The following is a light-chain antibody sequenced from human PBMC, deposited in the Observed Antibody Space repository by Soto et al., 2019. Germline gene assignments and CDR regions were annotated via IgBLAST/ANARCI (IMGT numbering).Light chain of an antibody. V-gene: IGKV4-1*01. Sequence: DIVMTQSPDSLAVSLGERATINCKSSRSVLYNSNNKNYLAWYQQKPGQPPKLLIYWASTRESGVPDRFSGSGSGTDFTLTISSLQADDVAVYYCQHYYTTPRTFGQGTKLEIK. CDR2: WAS. CDR3: QHYYTTPRT. J-gene: IGKJ2*01. CDR1: RSVLYNSNNKNY.